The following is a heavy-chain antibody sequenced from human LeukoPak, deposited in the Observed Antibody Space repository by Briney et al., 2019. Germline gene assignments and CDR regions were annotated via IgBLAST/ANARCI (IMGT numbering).Heavy chain of an antibody. J-gene: IGHJ5*02. V-gene: IGHV3-48*02. D-gene: IGHD3-3*01. CDR2: ISSSSSTI. Sequence: GGSLRLSCAASGFTSSSYSMNWVRQAPGKGLEWVSYISSSSSTIYYADSVKGRFTISRDNAKNSLYLQMNSLRDEDTAVYYCARDTKLRFRRYNWFDPWGQGTLVTVSS. CDR3: ARDTKLRFRRYNWFDP. CDR1: GFTSSSYS.